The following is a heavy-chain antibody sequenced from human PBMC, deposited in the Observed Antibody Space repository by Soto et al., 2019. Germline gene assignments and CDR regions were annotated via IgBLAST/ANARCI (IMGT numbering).Heavy chain of an antibody. CDR1: GYTFTSYY. CDR2: INPSGGST. Sequence: ASVKVSCKASGYTFTSYYMHWVRQAPGQGLEWMGIINPSGGSTSYAQKFQGRVTMTRDTSTSTVYMELSSLRSEDTAVYYCARGDFFGVDMWYMDVWGKGTTVTVSS. V-gene: IGHV1-46*03. J-gene: IGHJ6*03. D-gene: IGHD3-3*01. CDR3: ARGDFFGVDMWYMDV.